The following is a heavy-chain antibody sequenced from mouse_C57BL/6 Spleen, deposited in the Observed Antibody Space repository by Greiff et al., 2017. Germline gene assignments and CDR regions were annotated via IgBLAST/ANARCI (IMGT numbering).Heavy chain of an antibody. V-gene: IGHV5-6*01. CDR2: ISSGGSYT. J-gene: IGHJ4*01. CDR1: GFTFSSYG. D-gene: IGHD1-1*01. Sequence: EVKLMESGGDLVKPGGSLKLSCAASGFTFSSYGMSWVRQTPDKRLEWVATISSGGSYTYYPDSVKGRFTISRDNAKNTLYLQMSSLKSEDTAMYYCARASYGSSRMDYWGQGTSVTVSS. CDR3: ARASYGSSRMDY.